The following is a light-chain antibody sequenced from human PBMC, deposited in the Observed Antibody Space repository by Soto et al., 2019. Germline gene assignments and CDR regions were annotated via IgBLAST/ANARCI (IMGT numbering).Light chain of an antibody. J-gene: IGKJ1*01. V-gene: IGKV1-5*01. CDR1: QSVIRW. Sequence: DIQMTQSPSTRSASVGDKVTITCRASQSVIRWLAWYQQKPGKAPKLLIYDASSLQSRVPARFSGSGSGTEFTLTVNSLQPEGYAPYYWQQYKDLWTVRLGTKVEI. CDR2: DAS. CDR3: QQYKDLWT.